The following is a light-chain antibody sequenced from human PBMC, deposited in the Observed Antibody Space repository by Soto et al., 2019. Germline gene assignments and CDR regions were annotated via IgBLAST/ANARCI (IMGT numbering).Light chain of an antibody. J-gene: IGLJ1*01. CDR1: SSDVGSYNL. CDR2: EVS. CDR3: CSYAGSGTPPYV. Sequence: QSVLTQPASVSGSPGQSITISCTGTSSDVGSYNLVSWYQQHPGKAPKLMISEVSKRPSGVSNRFSGSKSGNTASLTISGLQAEDEADYYCCSYAGSGTPPYVFGTGTKVTVL. V-gene: IGLV2-23*02.